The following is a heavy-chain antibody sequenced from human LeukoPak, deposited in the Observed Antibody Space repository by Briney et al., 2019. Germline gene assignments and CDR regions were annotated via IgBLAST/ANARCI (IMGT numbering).Heavy chain of an antibody. CDR2: IYDSRFT. CDR3: AGGFDRSKMAY. CDR1: GGSTTRGGQY. V-gene: IGHV4-31*03. J-gene: IGHJ4*02. Sequence: PSETLSLTSTVSGGSTTRGGQYWSWIRQHPGNGLEWIRCIYDSRFTYYNTSLESRVMISVDSAENQVSLKLTSVAAADTAVYYCAGGFDRSKMAYWCQGTLVTVSS. D-gene: IGHD5-24*01.